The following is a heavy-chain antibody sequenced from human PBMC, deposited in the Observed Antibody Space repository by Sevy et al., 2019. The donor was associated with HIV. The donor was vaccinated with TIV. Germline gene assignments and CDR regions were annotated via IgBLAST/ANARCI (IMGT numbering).Heavy chain of an antibody. D-gene: IGHD4-17*01. CDR2: ISGSGGST. CDR3: ASRNGYGDEGGAFDI. V-gene: IGHV3-23*01. CDR1: GFTFSSYA. J-gene: IGHJ3*02. Sequence: GGSLRLSCAASGFTFSSYAMSWVRQAPGKGLEWVSAISGSGGSTYYADSVKGRFTISRDNSKNTLYLQMNSLRAEDTAVYYWASRNGYGDEGGAFDIWGQGTMVTVSS.